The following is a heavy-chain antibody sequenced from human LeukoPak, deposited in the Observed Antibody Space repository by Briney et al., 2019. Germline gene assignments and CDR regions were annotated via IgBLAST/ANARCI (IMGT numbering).Heavy chain of an antibody. Sequence: GGSLRLSCAASGFTFSSYSMNWVRQAPGKGLEWASSISSSSSYIYYADSVKGRFTISRDNAKNSLYLQMNSLRAEDTAVYYCARWGPMVRGVQFDYWGQGTLVTVSS. J-gene: IGHJ4*02. V-gene: IGHV3-21*01. CDR3: ARWGPMVRGVQFDY. CDR1: GFTFSSYS. CDR2: ISSSSSYI. D-gene: IGHD3-10*01.